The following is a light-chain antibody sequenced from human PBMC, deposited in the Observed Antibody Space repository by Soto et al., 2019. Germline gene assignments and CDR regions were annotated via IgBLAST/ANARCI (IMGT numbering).Light chain of an antibody. CDR1: QSISSW. V-gene: IGKV1-5*01. Sequence: DIQMTQSPSTLSASVGDRVTITCRASQSISSWLAWYQQKPGKAPKLLIYDASSLESGVPSRFSGSGSGTXXXLTISSLQPDDFATYYCHSRTFGQGTKLEIK. CDR2: DAS. J-gene: IGKJ2*01. CDR3: HSRT.